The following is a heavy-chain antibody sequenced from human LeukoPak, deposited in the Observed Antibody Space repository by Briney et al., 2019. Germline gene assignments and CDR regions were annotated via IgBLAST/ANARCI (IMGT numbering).Heavy chain of an antibody. Sequence: MSSETLSLTCTVSGGSISSYYWSWIRQPPGKGLEWIGYIYYSGSTNYNPSLKSRVTISVDTSKNQFSLKLSSVTAADTAVYYCAREGVAVAGDYYYYYGMDAWGQGTTVTVSS. D-gene: IGHD6-19*01. CDR2: IYYSGST. CDR1: GGSISSYY. CDR3: AREGVAVAGDYYYYYGMDA. J-gene: IGHJ6*02. V-gene: IGHV4-59*01.